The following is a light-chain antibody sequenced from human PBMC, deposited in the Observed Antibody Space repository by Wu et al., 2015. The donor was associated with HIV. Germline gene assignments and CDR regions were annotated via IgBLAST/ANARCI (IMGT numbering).Light chain of an antibody. Sequence: EIVLTQSPATLSLSPGERATLSCRASQSVSSYLAWYQQKPGQAPRLLIYDASNRATGIPARFSGSGSGTDFTLTISSLEPEDFAVYYCQQRRNWPPATFGQGHDWRLN. CDR1: QSVSSY. V-gene: IGKV3-11*01. CDR3: QQRRNWPPAT. CDR2: DAS. J-gene: IGKJ5*01.